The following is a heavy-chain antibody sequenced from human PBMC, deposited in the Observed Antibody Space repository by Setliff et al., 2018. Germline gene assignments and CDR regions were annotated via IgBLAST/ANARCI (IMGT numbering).Heavy chain of an antibody. V-gene: IGHV4-61*02. Sequence: PSETLSLTCTVSGGSISSGPYYWNWFRQPAGKGLEWIGRLYSSGSTNYNPSLKSRVTMSIDTSKNQFSLKLNSVTAADMAVYYCAREQWLDPPGYYYMDVWAKGTTVTVSS. J-gene: IGHJ6*03. CDR3: AREQWLDPPGYYYMDV. CDR2: LYSSGST. D-gene: IGHD6-19*01. CDR1: GGSISSGPYY.